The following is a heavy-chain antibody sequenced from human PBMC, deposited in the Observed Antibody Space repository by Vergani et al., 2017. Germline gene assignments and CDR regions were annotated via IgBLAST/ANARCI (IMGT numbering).Heavy chain of an antibody. V-gene: IGHV1-3*01. D-gene: IGHD3-22*01. J-gene: IGHJ4*02. CDR2: INAGNGNT. CDR1: GYTFTSYA. CDR3: ARGQGRYYDSSGYYLLGY. Sequence: QVQLVRSGAEVKKPGASVKVSCKASGYTFTSYAMHWVRQAPGQRLEWMGWINAGNGNTKYSQKFQGRVTITRDTSASTAYMELSSLRSEDTAVYYCARGQGRYYDSSGYYLLGYWGQGTLVTVSS.